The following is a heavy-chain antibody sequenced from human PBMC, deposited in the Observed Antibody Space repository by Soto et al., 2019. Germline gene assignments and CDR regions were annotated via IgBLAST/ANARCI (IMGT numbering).Heavy chain of an antibody. CDR1: GFTFSSYW. CDR2: IKQDGSEK. J-gene: IGHJ3*02. D-gene: IGHD3-16*02. V-gene: IGHV3-7*01. CDR3: ARDNYDYIWGSYRNAGDSFDI. Sequence: GGSLRLSCAASGFTFSSYWMSWVRQAPGKGLEWVANIKQDGSEKYYVDSVKGRFTISRDNAKNSLYLQMNSLRAEDTAVYYCARDNYDYIWGSYRNAGDSFDIWGQVTMVTVSS.